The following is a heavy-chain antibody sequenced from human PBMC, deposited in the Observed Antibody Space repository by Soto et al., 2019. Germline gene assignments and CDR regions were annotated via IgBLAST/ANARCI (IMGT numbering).Heavy chain of an antibody. J-gene: IGHJ4*02. CDR1: GFSFNSYA. D-gene: IGHD1-26*01. Sequence: EVQLLESGGGLVQPGGSLRLACAASGFSFNSYAMDWVRQAPGKGLEWVSVISDRGGSSYFADAVKGRFTISRDNSKNVLSLEMNYLRAEDTATYFCAKVSLAYSASVDHWGQATLVLVSS. CDR2: ISDRGGSS. CDR3: AKVSLAYSASVDH. V-gene: IGHV3-23*01.